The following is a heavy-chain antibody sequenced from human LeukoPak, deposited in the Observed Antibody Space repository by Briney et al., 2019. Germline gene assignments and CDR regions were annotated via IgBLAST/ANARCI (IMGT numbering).Heavy chain of an antibody. CDR1: GFTISSYA. CDR2: LNGGGGDT. J-gene: IGHJ3*02. V-gene: IGHV3-23*01. Sequence: GGSLRLSCAASGFTISSYAMCWFRQAPGKGLEWVSGLNGGGGDTYYANSVKGRFTISIDNSKDTLYLQINSVSAEDTAVYYCAKVRLGGDSFAIWSQGTMVSVSS. CDR3: AKVRLGGDSFAI. D-gene: IGHD2-21*01.